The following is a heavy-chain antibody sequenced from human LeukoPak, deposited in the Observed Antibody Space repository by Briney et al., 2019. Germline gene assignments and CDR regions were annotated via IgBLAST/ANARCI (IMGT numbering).Heavy chain of an antibody. CDR1: GGTFSSYG. J-gene: IGHJ4*02. V-gene: IGHV1-69*13. CDR3: ARVGEFGINSAMVLPD. Sequence: SVKVSCKVSGGTFSSYGFSWVRQAPGQGLEWMGGIIPTFRRANCAQKFQDRLTITADESTTEVYMELTRLKSDDTAIYYCARVGEFGINSAMVLPDWGLGSLVTVSS. D-gene: IGHD3-16*01. CDR2: IIPTFRRA.